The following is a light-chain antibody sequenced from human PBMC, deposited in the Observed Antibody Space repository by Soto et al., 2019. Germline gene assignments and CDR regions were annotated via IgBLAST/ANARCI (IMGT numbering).Light chain of an antibody. V-gene: IGKV1-9*01. CDR1: QAISSY. Sequence: IQLTQSPSSLSASVGDRVTITCRASQAISSYLAWYQQKPGKAPNLLIYAASTLQSGVPSMFSGSGSGTDFTLTISSLQPEDFATYRCHQVNSYPRTFGQGTKVEIK. CDR2: AAS. J-gene: IGKJ1*01. CDR3: HQVNSYPRT.